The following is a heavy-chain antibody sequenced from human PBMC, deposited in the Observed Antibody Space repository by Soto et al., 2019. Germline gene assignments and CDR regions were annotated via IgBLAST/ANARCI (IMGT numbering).Heavy chain of an antibody. V-gene: IGHV4-59*01. CDR1: GGSISSYY. D-gene: IGHD6-6*01. CDR3: ARESSIAARPYNNWFDP. CDR2: IYYSGST. Sequence: SETLSLTCTVSGGSISSYYWSWIRQPPGKGLEWIGYIYYSGSTNYNPSLKSRVTISVDTSKNQFSLKLSSVTAADTAVYYCARESSIAARPYNNWFDPWGQGTLVTVSS. J-gene: IGHJ5*02.